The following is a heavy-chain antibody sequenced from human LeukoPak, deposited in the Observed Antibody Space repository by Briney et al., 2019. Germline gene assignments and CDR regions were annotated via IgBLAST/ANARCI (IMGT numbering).Heavy chain of an antibody. Sequence: GGSLRLSCAASGFTVSSNYMSWVRQAPGKGLEWVSVIYSGGSTYYADSVKGRFTISRDNSKNTLYLQMNSLRAEDTAVYYCAREEYGDCVGYFDYWGQGTLVTVSS. CDR2: IYSGGST. V-gene: IGHV3-66*02. D-gene: IGHD4-17*01. J-gene: IGHJ4*02. CDR1: GFTVSSNY. CDR3: AREEYGDCVGYFDY.